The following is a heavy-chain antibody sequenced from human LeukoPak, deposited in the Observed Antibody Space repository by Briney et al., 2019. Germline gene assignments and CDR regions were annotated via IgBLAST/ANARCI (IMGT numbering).Heavy chain of an antibody. CDR1: GGSISSYY. Sequence: SETLSLTCTVSGGSISSYYWSWIRQPPGKGLEWIGRIYTSGSTNYNPSLKSRVTISVDTSKNQFSLKLSSVTAADTAVYYCARGLTMVRGGNYYYMDVWGKGTTVTVSS. J-gene: IGHJ6*03. CDR3: ARGLTMVRGGNYYYMDV. CDR2: IYTSGST. D-gene: IGHD3-10*01. V-gene: IGHV4-4*08.